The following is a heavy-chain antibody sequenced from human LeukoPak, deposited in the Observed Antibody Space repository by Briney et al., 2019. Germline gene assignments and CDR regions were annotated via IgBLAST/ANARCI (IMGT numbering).Heavy chain of an antibody. J-gene: IGHJ4*02. CDR3: ARGTYPGLDY. V-gene: IGHV4-30-2*01. CDR1: GGSISSDGYS. Sequence: PSETLSLTCAVSGGSISSDGYSWSWIRQPPGKGLEWIGYIYHSGSTYYNPSLKSRVTISVDRSKNQFSLKLSSVTAADTAVYYCARGTYPGLDYWGQGTLVTVSS. CDR2: IYHSGST.